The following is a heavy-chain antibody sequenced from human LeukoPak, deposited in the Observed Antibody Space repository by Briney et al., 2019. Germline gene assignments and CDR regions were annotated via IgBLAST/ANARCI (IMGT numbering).Heavy chain of an antibody. D-gene: IGHD3-10*01. Sequence: PSVTLSLTCTVSGDSMSSHSWSWMRPPPGKGREGMGSVYSSGYTESNLSLKSRVSMSIDTSRNQFSLNLNSVTAADTAVYYCARTGSGNTDSLIQFLDPWGRGTLVTVSA. CDR3: ARTGSGNTDSLIQFLDP. CDR1: GDSMSSHS. V-gene: IGHV4-4*07. CDR2: VYSSGYT. J-gene: IGHJ5*02.